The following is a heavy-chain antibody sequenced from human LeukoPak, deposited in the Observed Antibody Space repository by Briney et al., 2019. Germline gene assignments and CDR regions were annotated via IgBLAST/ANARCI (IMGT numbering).Heavy chain of an antibody. Sequence: GGSLRLSCAASGFTFDDYAMHWVRQAPGKGLEWVSAISGSGGSTYYADSVKGRFTISRDNSKNTLYLQMNSLRAEDTAVYYCAKDSSWFGNYYYYMDVWGKGTTVTVSS. J-gene: IGHJ6*03. V-gene: IGHV3-23*01. D-gene: IGHD3-10*01. CDR3: AKDSSWFGNYYYYMDV. CDR1: GFTFDDYA. CDR2: ISGSGGST.